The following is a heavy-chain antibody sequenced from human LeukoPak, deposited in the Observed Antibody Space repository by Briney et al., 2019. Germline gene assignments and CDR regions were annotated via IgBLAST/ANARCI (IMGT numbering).Heavy chain of an antibody. J-gene: IGHJ4*02. Sequence: KPSETLSLTCTVSRGSVSSSTYYWSWVRQPPGKGLEWIASIYYTGSTYYNPSLKSRVPISLDMSKNEFFLTMTSVTAADTAVYFCTAEKNGSPHYWGQGTQVTVSS. V-gene: IGHV4-39*07. CDR1: RGSVSSSTYY. D-gene: IGHD2-8*01. CDR2: IYYTGST. CDR3: TAEKNGSPHY.